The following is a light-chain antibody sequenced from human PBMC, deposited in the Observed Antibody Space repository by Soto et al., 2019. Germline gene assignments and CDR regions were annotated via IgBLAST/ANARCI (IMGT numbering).Light chain of an antibody. V-gene: IGLV2-8*01. Sequence: QSALTQPPSASGSPGQSVAISCTGTTSDIGGYTLVSWYQQHPGKAPKLLIYDGNKRPSGVPDRFSGSKSGNTASLTFSGHPAEDEADYYCSAHGGTTPEVFGAGTKLTVL. CDR3: SAHGGTTPEV. CDR1: TSDIGGYTL. CDR2: DGN. J-gene: IGLJ1*01.